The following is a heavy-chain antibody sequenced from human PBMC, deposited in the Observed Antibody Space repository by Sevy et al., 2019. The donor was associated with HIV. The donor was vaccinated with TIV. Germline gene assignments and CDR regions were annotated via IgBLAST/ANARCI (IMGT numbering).Heavy chain of an antibody. V-gene: IGHV1-18*01. D-gene: IGHD2-15*01. CDR1: GYTFTSYR. Sequence: ASVKVSCQASGYTFTSYRISWVRQAPGQGPECLGWVSPHNGDTNYVRKLQGRVTMTADTSTSTAYMELRSLRSDDTAVYYGARAYCSSGRCYSLAYWGQGSLVTVSS. J-gene: IGHJ4*02. CDR3: ARAYCSSGRCYSLAY. CDR2: VSPHNGDT.